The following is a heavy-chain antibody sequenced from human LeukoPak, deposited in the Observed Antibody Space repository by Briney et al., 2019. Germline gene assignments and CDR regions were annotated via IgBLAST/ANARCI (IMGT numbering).Heavy chain of an antibody. CDR2: IYYSGST. CDR1: GGSISSGDYY. Sequence: PSQTLSLTCTVSGGSISSGDYYWNWIRQPPGKGLEWIGYIYYSGSTYYNSSLKSRLTMSVDTSKSQFSLKLSSVTAADTAVYFCARSNWEPNDAFDIWGQGTMVTVST. CDR3: ARSNWEPNDAFDI. J-gene: IGHJ3*02. D-gene: IGHD7-27*01. V-gene: IGHV4-30-4*08.